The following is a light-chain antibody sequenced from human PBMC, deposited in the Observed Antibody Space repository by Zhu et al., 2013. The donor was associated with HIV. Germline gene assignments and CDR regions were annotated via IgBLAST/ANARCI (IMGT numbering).Light chain of an antibody. CDR2: DNS. J-gene: IGLJ2*01. V-gene: IGLV1-51*01. CDR1: SSNIDIHS. Sequence: QSVLTQPPSLSAAPGQNVIISCSGSSSNIDIHSVSWYQQFPGTAPRLLIFDNSKRPTGIPDRFSGSRSGASATLRISGIQTGDEADYYCGTWDSSLSAGVFGGGTKVTVL. CDR3: GTWDSSLSAGV.